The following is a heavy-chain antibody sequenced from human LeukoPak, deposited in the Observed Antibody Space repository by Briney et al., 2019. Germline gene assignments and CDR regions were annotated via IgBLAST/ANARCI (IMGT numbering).Heavy chain of an antibody. J-gene: IGHJ5*02. CDR3: ARDDGINWFDP. CDR1: GGSISSYY. Sequence: SETLSLTCTVSGGSISSYYWSWIRQPPGRGLEWIGYIYYSGSTNYNPSLKSRVTISVDTSKNQFSLKPSSVTAADTAVYYCARDDGINWFDPWGQGTLVTVSS. CDR2: IYYSGST. V-gene: IGHV4-59*01. D-gene: IGHD1-14*01.